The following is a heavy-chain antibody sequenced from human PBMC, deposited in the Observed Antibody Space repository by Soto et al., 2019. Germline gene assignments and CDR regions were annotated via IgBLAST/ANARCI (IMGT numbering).Heavy chain of an antibody. V-gene: IGHV1-18*01. D-gene: IGHD6-13*01. CDR3: ARVMAAAADFDY. Sequence: QVQLVQSGAEVKKPGASVKVSCKASGYTFTSYGISWVRQAPGQGLEWMGWISAYNRNTNYAQRLQCRGTMTTDTSTSTAYMELRSLRSDATPVYYCARVMAAAADFDYWGQGTLVTVSS. J-gene: IGHJ4*02. CDR1: GYTFTSYG. CDR2: ISAYNRNT.